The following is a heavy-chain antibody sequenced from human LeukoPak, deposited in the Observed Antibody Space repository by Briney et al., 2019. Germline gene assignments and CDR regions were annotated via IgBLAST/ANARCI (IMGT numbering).Heavy chain of an antibody. V-gene: IGHV4-39*07. CDR3: ARIRSHYDFWSGFKPGYYYYMDV. Sequence: SETLSLTCTVSGGSISSSSYYWGWIRQPPGKGLEWIGSIYYSGSTYYNPSLKSRVTISVDTSKNQFSLKLSSVTAADTAVYYCARIRSHYDFWSGFKPGYYYYMDVWGKGTTVTISS. D-gene: IGHD3-3*01. CDR2: IYYSGST. J-gene: IGHJ6*03. CDR1: GGSISSSSYY.